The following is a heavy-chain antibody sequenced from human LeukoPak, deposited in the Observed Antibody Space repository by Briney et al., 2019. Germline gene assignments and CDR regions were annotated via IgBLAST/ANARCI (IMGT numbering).Heavy chain of an antibody. J-gene: IGHJ6*03. CDR1: GGSISSHY. D-gene: IGHD6-6*01. CDR3: ARVWDSSSPGWYYYYYMDV. Sequence: PSETLSLTCTVSGGSISSHYWSWLRQPPGKGLEWIGYIYYSGSTNYNPSLKSRVTISVDTSKNQFSLKLSSVTAADTAVYYCARVWDSSSPGWYYYYYMDVWGKGTTVTVSS. CDR2: IYYSGST. V-gene: IGHV4-59*11.